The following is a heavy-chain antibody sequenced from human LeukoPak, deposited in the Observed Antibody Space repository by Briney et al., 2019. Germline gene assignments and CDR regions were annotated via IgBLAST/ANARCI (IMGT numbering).Heavy chain of an antibody. D-gene: IGHD3-3*01. J-gene: IGHJ4*02. V-gene: IGHV3-30-3*01. CDR2: ISYDGSNK. CDR3: ARVRDFWSGEYYFDY. CDR1: GFTFSSYA. Sequence: GGSLRLSCAASGFTFSSYAMHWVRQAPGKGLEWVAVISYDGSNKYYADSVKGRFTISRVNSKNTLYLQMNSLRAEDTAVYYCARVRDFWSGEYYFDYWGQGSLVTVSS.